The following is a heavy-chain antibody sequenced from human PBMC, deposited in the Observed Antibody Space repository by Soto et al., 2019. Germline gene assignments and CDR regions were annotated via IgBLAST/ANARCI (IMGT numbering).Heavy chain of an antibody. V-gene: IGHV3-23*01. CDR2: ISGSGGST. J-gene: IGHJ4*02. D-gene: IGHD6-6*01. CDR3: AKDWSSIAARQVFDY. Sequence: GGSMRLSCAASGFTFSSYAMSWVRQAPGKGLEWVSAISGSGGSTYYADSVKGRFTISRDNSKNTLYLQMNSLRAEDTAVYYCAKDWSSIAARQVFDYWGQGTLVTVSS. CDR1: GFTFSSYA.